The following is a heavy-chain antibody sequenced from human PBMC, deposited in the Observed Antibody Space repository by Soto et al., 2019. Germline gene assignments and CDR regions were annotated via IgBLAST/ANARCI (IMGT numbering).Heavy chain of an antibody. D-gene: IGHD1-7*01. J-gene: IGHJ3*02. CDR3: ARDNWNYVSAFDI. CDR2: IWNDGTNK. Sequence: VLLVESGGGVVQPGRSLRLSCAASGFTFSSYAMHWVRQAPGKGLEWVAVIWNDGTNKYYADSVKGRFTISRDNSKTTMYLQMNSLRAEDTAVYYCARDNWNYVSAFDIWGQGTMVTVSS. CDR1: GFTFSSYA. V-gene: IGHV3-33*01.